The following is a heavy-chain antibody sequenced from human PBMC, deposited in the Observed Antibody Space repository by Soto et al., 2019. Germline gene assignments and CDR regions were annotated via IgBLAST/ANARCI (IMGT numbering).Heavy chain of an antibody. CDR3: ARLGGYSQSLDP. V-gene: IGHV4-59*08. CDR2: IYYSGST. J-gene: IGHJ5*02. CDR1: GVSSSSYY. Sequence: SETVSLTCTVSGVSSSSYYWSWIRQPPGKGLEWMGYIYYSGSTNYKPSLESQYTISVYTSKSQFSLKLSSVPAADTAVYYCARLGGYSQSLDPWGKGILVTVS. D-gene: IGHD3-22*01.